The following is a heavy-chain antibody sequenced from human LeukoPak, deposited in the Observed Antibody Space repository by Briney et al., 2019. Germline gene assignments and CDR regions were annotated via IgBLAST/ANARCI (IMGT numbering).Heavy chain of an antibody. CDR1: GFTYTSYA. D-gene: IGHD3-10*01. Sequence: GGSLRLSCTASGFTYTSYAMAWVRQAPGQGLEWVSAFGGGAAYYADSVKGRFTISRDNSKNTLSLQLSSLRADDTAIYYCARLSGSFDMWGQGTMVTVSS. CDR3: ARLSGSFDM. V-gene: IGHV3-23*01. J-gene: IGHJ3*02. CDR2: FGGGAA.